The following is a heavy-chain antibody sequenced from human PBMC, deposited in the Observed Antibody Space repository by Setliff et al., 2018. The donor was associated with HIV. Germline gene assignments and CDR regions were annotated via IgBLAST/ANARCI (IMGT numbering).Heavy chain of an antibody. D-gene: IGHD2-21*02. Sequence: PSETLSLTCTVSGDSISSDFYWGWSRQPPGKGLEWIGSIYHSGNTYYMPSLQSRVTISVDMSKNQFSLNLNSVTAADTAVYYCARGQGCGGGCHYAFEMWGQGTMVTVS. CDR3: ARGQGCGGGCHYAFEM. CDR2: IYHSGNT. CDR1: GDSISSDFY. V-gene: IGHV4-38-2*02. J-gene: IGHJ3*02.